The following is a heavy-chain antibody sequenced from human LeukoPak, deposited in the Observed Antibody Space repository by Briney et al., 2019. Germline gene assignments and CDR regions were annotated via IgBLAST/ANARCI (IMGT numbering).Heavy chain of an antibody. Sequence: GGSLRLTCAASGFTFSSFSMSWVRQAPGKGLEYVSGIGRTTYYAESVKGWFTISRDNSKNTLFLQMNSLRAEATAVYYCAKRGLYGTVPFYGMDVWGQGTTVTVSS. D-gene: IGHD2-8*02. CDR2: IGRTT. CDR1: GFTFSSFS. CDR3: AKRGLYGTVPFYGMDV. V-gene: IGHV3-23*01. J-gene: IGHJ6*02.